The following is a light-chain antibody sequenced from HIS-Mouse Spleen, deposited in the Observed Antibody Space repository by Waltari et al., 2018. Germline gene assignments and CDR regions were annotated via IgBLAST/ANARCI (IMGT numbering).Light chain of an antibody. CDR2: RNH. CDR1: SSNIGSNY. J-gene: IGLJ3*02. Sequence: SVLTQPPSASGTPGQRVTIPCSGSSSNIGSNYVNWYQQLPGTAPKPLISRNHQRPSGVPDRFSGSKSGTSASLAISGLRSEDEADYYCAAWDDSLSGPVFGGGTKLTVL. CDR3: AAWDDSLSGPV. V-gene: IGLV1-47*01.